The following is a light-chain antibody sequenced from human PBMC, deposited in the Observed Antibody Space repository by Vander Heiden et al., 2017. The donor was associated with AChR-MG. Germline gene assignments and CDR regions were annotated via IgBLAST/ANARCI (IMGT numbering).Light chain of an antibody. CDR1: RLRSYY. CDR3: NSRDSSGNHYV. J-gene: IGLJ1*01. V-gene: IGLV3-19*01. CDR2: GKN. Sequence: SSELTQDPAVYVALGQTVRITCQGDRLRSYYASWYQQKPGQAPVLVIYGKNNRPSGIPDRFSGSSSGNTASLTITGAQAEDEADYYCNSRDSSGNHYVFGTGTKVTVL.